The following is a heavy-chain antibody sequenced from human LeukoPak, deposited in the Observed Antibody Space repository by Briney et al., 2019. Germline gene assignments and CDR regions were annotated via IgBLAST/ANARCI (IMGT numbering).Heavy chain of an antibody. V-gene: IGHV3-33*06. J-gene: IGHJ4*02. Sequence: PGGSLRLSCAASGFTFSSYGMHWVRQAPGKGLEWVAVIWYDGSNKYYADSVKGRFTISRDNSKNTLSLQMNSLRAEDTAVYYCAKDLTYYYDSSGYYSGGFDYWGQGTLVTVSS. CDR1: GFTFSSYG. CDR3: AKDLTYYYDSSGYYSGGFDY. CDR2: IWYDGSNK. D-gene: IGHD3-22*01.